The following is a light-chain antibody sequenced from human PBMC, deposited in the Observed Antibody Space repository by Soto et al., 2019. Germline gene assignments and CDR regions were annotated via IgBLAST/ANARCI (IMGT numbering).Light chain of an antibody. CDR2: DAS. J-gene: IGKJ4*01. CDR1: QDIINH. V-gene: IGKV1-33*01. Sequence: DIHMTHSPSSLSASVLYRVTITCQASQDIINHLNCYHQKPGKAPKLLIYDASNLETGVPSRFSGSGSGTDFTFTISSLQPEDIATYYCQHYDNLPLTFGGGTKVDIK. CDR3: QHYDNLPLT.